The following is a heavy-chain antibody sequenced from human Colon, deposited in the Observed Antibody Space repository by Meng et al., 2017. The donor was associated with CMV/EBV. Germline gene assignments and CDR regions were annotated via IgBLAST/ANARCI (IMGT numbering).Heavy chain of an antibody. CDR2: TNEDGSDK. CDR1: GFTFSGYS. J-gene: IGHJ6*02. Sequence: GESLKISCVASGFTFSGYSMIWVRQSPGKGLEWVAKTNEDGSDKYYVDSVKGRFTISRDNAKNSLYLQMNSLRAEDTAVYYCARDQLALYYYYGMDVWGQGTTVTVSS. V-gene: IGHV3-7*01. CDR3: ARDQLALYYYYGMDV. D-gene: IGHD6-13*01.